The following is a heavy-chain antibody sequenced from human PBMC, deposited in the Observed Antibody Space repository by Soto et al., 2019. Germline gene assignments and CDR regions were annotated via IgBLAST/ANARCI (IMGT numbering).Heavy chain of an antibody. D-gene: IGHD5-12*01. CDR2: IIPIFGTA. CDR3: GVSVATIPYYCCGMDV. CDR1: GGTFSSYA. J-gene: IGHJ6*02. V-gene: IGHV1-69*06. Sequence: SVKVSCKASGGTFSSYAISWVRQAPGQGLEWMGGIIPIFGTANYAQKFQGRVTITADKSTSTAYMELSSLRSEDTAVYYCGVSVATIPYYCCGMDVWGQGTPVTVYS.